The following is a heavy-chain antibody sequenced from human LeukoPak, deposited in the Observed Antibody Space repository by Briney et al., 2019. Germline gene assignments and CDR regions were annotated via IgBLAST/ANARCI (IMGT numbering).Heavy chain of an antibody. CDR3: ANLMTTVTAGPFDY. CDR1: GYTFTGYY. D-gene: IGHD4-17*01. J-gene: IGHJ4*02. Sequence: GASVKVSCKASGYTFTGYYMHWVRQAPGQGLEWMGRINPNSGDTNFAQKFQGRVTMTRDTSLSTAYMELSRLRSDDTAVYYRANLMTTVTAGPFDYWGQGTLVTVSS. CDR2: INPNSGDT. V-gene: IGHV1-2*06.